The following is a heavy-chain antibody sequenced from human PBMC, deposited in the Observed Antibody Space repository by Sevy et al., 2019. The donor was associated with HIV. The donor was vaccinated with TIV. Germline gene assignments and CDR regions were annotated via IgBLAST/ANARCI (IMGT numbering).Heavy chain of an antibody. CDR3: ARGGQLAPCVGYYGMDV. V-gene: IGHV1-18*01. CDR1: GYTFTSYG. J-gene: IGHJ6*02. Sequence: ASVQVSCKATGYTFTSYGISWVRQAPGQGLEWMGWISAYKGNTNYAQKLQGRVTLPTDTYTSTADMELRSLRSDETAVYYGARGGQLAPCVGYYGMDVWGQGTTVTVSS. CDR2: ISAYKGNT. D-gene: IGHD6-6*01.